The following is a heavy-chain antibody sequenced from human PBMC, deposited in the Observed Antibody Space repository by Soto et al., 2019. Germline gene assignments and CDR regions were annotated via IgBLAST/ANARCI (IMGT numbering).Heavy chain of an antibody. V-gene: IGHV5-10-1*01. CDR2: IDPSDSYT. D-gene: IGHD5-18*01. CDR1: GYSFTSYW. J-gene: IGHJ6*02. Sequence: GESLKISCKGSGYSFTSYWISWVRQMPGKGLEWMGRIDPSDSYTNYSPSFQGHVTISADKSISTAYLQGSSLQASDNAMYYCARLPRGYSYGSLYYYGMDVWGQGTTVTVSS. CDR3: ARLPRGYSYGSLYYYGMDV.